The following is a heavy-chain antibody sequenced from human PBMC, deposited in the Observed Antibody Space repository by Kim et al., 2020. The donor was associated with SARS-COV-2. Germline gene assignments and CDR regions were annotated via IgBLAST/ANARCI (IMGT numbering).Heavy chain of an antibody. CDR2: ISGSGGST. CDR3: ASLGSYPYYYYYYGMDV. D-gene: IGHD1-26*01. Sequence: GGSLRLSCAASGFTFSSYAMSWVRQAPGKGLEWVSAISGSGGSTYYADSVKGRFTISRDNSKNTLYLQMNSLRAEDTAVYYCASLGSYPYYYYYYGMDVWGQGTTVTVSS. J-gene: IGHJ6*02. CDR1: GFTFSSYA. V-gene: IGHV3-23*01.